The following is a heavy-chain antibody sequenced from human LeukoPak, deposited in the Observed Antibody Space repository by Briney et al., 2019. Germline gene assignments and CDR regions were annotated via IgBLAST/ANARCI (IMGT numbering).Heavy chain of an antibody. J-gene: IGHJ4*02. CDR2: ISSGSSSI. Sequence: GGSLRLSCATSGFTFSSYSMNWVRQAPGKGLEWVSYISSGSSSIYFADSVKGRFTISRDSAKNSLYLQMNSLRAEDTAVYYCARARDCSSTSCYASYSDYWGQGTLVTVSS. V-gene: IGHV3-48*01. CDR1: GFTFSSYS. D-gene: IGHD2-2*01. CDR3: ARARDCSSTSCYASYSDY.